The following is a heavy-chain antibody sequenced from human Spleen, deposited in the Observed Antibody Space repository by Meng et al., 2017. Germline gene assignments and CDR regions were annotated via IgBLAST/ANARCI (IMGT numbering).Heavy chain of an antibody. CDR3: ARDEDISAAGKLFGDY. CDR1: GYTSTSYG. D-gene: IGHD6-13*01. V-gene: IGHV1-2*06. J-gene: IGHJ4*02. CDR2: INPKSGDT. Sequence: GQLVVYGAECNTAGASVKVAWKASGYTSTSYGTSWVRQAPGQGLEWMGRINPKSGDTHYAQRFQGRVTMTGDTSISTAYMELSGLRSDDTAMYYCARDEDISAAGKLFGDYWGQGTLVTVSS.